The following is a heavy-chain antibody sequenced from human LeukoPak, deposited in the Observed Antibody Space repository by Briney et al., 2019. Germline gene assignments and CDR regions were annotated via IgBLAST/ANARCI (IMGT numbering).Heavy chain of an antibody. CDR1: GFTFSSYG. Sequence: PGRSLRLSCAASGFTFSSYGMHWVRQAPGKGLEWVAVISYDGSNKYYADSVKGRFTISRDNSKNTLYLQMNSLRAEDTAVYYCAKDKWFGEPVDYWGQGTLVTVSS. V-gene: IGHV3-30*18. CDR3: AKDKWFGEPVDY. CDR2: ISYDGSNK. J-gene: IGHJ4*02. D-gene: IGHD3-10*01.